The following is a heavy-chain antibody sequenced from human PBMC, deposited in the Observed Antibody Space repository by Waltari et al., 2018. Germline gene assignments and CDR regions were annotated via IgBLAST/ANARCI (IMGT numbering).Heavy chain of an antibody. CDR3: AKCGFGSSGSYRGPFW. D-gene: IGHD1-26*01. CDR2: IVGSGGST. J-gene: IGHJ4*02. CDR1: GFTFSSYA. V-gene: IGHV3-23*01. Sequence: EVQLLESGGGLVQPGGSLRLSCAASGFTFSSYAMSWVRQAPGKGLEWVSAIVGSGGSTYYADSVKGRFTISRDNSKNTLYLQMNSLRAEDTAVYYCAKCGFGSSGSYRGPFWWGQGTLVTVSS.